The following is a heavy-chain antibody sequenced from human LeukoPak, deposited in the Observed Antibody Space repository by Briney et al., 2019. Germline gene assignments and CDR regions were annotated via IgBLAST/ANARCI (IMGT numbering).Heavy chain of an antibody. V-gene: IGHV4-61*02. CDR2: IYTSGST. CDR1: GGSISSSSYY. Sequence: SETLSLTCTVSGGSISSSSYYWTWIRQPAGKGLEWIGRIYTSGSTNYNPSLKSRVTISVDTSKNQFSLKLSSVTAADTAVYYCARRRTYYYDSSGYEFDYWGQGTLVTVSS. J-gene: IGHJ4*02. D-gene: IGHD3-22*01. CDR3: ARRRTYYYDSSGYEFDY.